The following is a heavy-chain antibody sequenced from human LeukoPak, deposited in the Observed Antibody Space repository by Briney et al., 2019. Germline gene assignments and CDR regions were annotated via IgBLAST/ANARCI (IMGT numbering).Heavy chain of an antibody. Sequence: GGSLRLSCAASGVAFSSNWMSWVRQAPGKGLEWVANIEQDGSEKYYVDSVKGRFTISRDNAKNSLYLQMNSLRAEDTAVYYCARDLAYFDTSGRKYSWFDPWGQGTLVTVSS. CDR3: ARDLAYFDTSGRKYSWFDP. D-gene: IGHD3-22*01. V-gene: IGHV3-7*01. CDR1: GVAFSSNW. J-gene: IGHJ5*02. CDR2: IEQDGSEK.